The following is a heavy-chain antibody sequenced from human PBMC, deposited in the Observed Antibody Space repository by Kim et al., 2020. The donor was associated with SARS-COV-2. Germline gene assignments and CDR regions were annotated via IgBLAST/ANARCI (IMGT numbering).Heavy chain of an antibody. CDR1: GFSFRSYW. V-gene: IGHV3-7*01. CDR3: AREGSGNCSGGSCSSHYDSLDI. Sequence: GGSLRLSCAASGFSFRSYWMSWVRQAPGKGLEWVANIKQDGSEKYYVDSVKGRFTISRDNAKNSLYLQMNSLRAKDTAVYYCAREGSGNCSGGSCSSHYDSLDIWGQGTMFTVSS. D-gene: IGHD2-15*01. CDR2: IKQDGSEK. J-gene: IGHJ3*02.